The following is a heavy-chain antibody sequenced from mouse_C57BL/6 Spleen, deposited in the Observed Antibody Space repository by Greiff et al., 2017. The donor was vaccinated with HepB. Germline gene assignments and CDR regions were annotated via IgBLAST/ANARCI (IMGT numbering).Heavy chain of an antibody. V-gene: IGHV3-8*01. J-gene: IGHJ2*01. D-gene: IGHD1-1*01. Sequence: DVHLVESGPGLAKPSQTLSLTCSVPGYSITSDYWNWIRKFPGNKLEYMGYISYSGSTYYNPSLKSRISITRDTSKNQYYLQLNSVTTEDTATYYCARSDYYGSSGGLSFDYWGQGTTLTVSS. CDR3: ARSDYYGSSGGLSFDY. CDR2: ISYSGST. CDR1: GYSITSDY.